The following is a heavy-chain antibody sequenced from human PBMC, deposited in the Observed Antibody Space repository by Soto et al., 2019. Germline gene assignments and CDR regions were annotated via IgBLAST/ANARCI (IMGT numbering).Heavy chain of an antibody. CDR3: ARDSDGRGDCYSHPKFDY. CDR2: ITAPNGNT. V-gene: IGHV1-18*01. J-gene: IGHJ4*01. D-gene: IGHD2-21*02. CDR1: GYTFTSYG. Sequence: ASVKVSCKASGYTFTSYGISWVRQAPGQGLEWMGWITAPNGNTNYPQKLQGRVTMPTDTSTSTGYMGLRSLRSDDTALYYCARDSDGRGDCYSHPKFDYSG.